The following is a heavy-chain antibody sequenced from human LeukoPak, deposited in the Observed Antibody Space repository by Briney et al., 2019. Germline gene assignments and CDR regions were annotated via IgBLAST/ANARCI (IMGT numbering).Heavy chain of an antibody. J-gene: IGHJ3*02. D-gene: IGHD4-17*01. V-gene: IGHV4-4*02. CDR3: ARSPLLTVTTLSAFDI. CDR2: IYHSGST. CDR1: GGSISNTNW. Sequence: PSETLSLTCGVSGGSISNTNWWSWVRQPPGKGLEWIGEIYHSGSTNYNPSLKSRVTISVDKSKNQFSLKLSSVTAADTAVYYCARSPLLTVTTLSAFDIWGQGTMVTVSS.